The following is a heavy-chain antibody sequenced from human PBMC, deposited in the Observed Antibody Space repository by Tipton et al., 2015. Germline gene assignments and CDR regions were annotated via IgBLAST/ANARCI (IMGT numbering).Heavy chain of an antibody. CDR1: GFTFSSYA. J-gene: IGHJ4*02. D-gene: IGHD2-2*01. CDR2: ISDSGSST. V-gene: IGHV3-23*01. CDR3: AKGLGSTTFYD. Sequence: SLRLSCAASGFTFSSYAMSWVRQAPGKGLEWVSSISDSGSSTYYADSVEGRFTISRDNSKNTLYLQMNSLRTEGTAVYYCAKGLGSTTFYDWGQGTLVTVSS.